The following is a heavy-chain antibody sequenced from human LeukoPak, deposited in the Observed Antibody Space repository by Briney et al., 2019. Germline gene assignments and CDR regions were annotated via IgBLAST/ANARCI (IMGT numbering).Heavy chain of an antibody. CDR3: ARGGSLGY. V-gene: IGHV3-48*03. CDR2: ISSSGSAI. D-gene: IGHD6-19*01. CDR1: GFTFSSYE. J-gene: IGHJ4*02. Sequence: GGSLRLSCEASGFTFSSYEMTWVRQAPGRGLEWVSKISSSGSAIYYADSVKGRFTISRDNAKSTLYLRMNSLRAEDTAVYYCARGGSLGYWGQGTLVTVSS.